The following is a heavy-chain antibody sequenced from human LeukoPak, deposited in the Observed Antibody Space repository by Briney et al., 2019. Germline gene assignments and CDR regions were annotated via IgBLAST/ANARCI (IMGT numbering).Heavy chain of an antibody. Sequence: GGSLRLSCAASGFTFSSYAMSWVRQAPGKGLEWVSAISGSGGSTYYADSVKGRFTISRDNSKSTLYLQMNSLRAEDTAVYYCAPARLLNWFDPWGQGTLVTVSS. CDR3: APARLLNWFDP. CDR1: GFTFSSYA. V-gene: IGHV3-23*01. J-gene: IGHJ5*02. CDR2: ISGSGGST. D-gene: IGHD3-10*01.